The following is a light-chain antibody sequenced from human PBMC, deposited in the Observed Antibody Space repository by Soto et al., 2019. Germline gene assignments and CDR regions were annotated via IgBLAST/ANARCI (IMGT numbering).Light chain of an antibody. CDR3: QPYDSSLGGVV. J-gene: IGLJ7*01. Sequence: QSVLTQPPSVSGAPGQRVTISCTGSSSNIGAGYDVQWYQQLPGTAPKLLIYGNSNRPSGVPDRFSGSKSGTSASLAITGLRAEDEADYYCQPYDSSLGGVVFGGGPQRTVL. CDR2: GNS. CDR1: SSNIGAGYD. V-gene: IGLV1-40*01.